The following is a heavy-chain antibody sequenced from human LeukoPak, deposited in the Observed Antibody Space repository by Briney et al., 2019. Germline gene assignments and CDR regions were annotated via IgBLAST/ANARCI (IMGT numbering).Heavy chain of an antibody. CDR2: IIPIFGTA. J-gene: IGHJ4*02. V-gene: IGHV1-69*13. D-gene: IGHD3-3*01. CDR1: GGTSSSYA. Sequence: GASVKVSCKASGGTSSSYAISWVRQAPGQGLEWMGGIIPIFGTANYAQKFQGRVTITADESTSTAYMELSSLRSEDTAVYYCARDRHYDFWSGYDYWGQGTLVTVSS. CDR3: ARDRHYDFWSGYDY.